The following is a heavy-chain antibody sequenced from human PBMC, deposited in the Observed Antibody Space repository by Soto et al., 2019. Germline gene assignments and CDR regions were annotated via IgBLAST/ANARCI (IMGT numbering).Heavy chain of an antibody. CDR1: GYIFVNYG. D-gene: IGHD1-1*01. V-gene: IGHV1-18*01. J-gene: IGHJ6*02. Sequence: QVQLVQSGDEVRKPGSSVKVSCKASGYIFVNYGIAWVRQAPGQGLEWMGWISPYSGNTHYASKVQGRRTMTTDTSTSSAYTALGGLTADDTAVYYGAMLDNSVTTTPQDVWGQGTTVTVSS. CDR2: ISPYSGNT. CDR3: AMLDNSVTTTPQDV.